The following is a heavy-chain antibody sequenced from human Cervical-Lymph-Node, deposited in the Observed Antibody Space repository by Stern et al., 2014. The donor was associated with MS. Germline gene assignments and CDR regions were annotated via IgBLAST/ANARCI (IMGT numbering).Heavy chain of an antibody. CDR1: GGSISSDY. Sequence: VQLEESGPGLVKPSETLSLTCTVSGGSISSDYWSWIRQPPGKRLEWIGYSYYSGRTNYNPSLKSRVTISVDTSNNQFSLKLRSVTAADTAVYYCARVRAIAGRSWWFDPWGQGTLVTVSS. CDR3: ARVRAIAGRSWWFDP. D-gene: IGHD6-6*01. J-gene: IGHJ5*02. CDR2: SYYSGRT. V-gene: IGHV4-59*01.